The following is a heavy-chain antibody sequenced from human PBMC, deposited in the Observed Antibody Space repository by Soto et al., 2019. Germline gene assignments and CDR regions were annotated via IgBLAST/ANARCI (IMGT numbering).Heavy chain of an antibody. CDR3: ARALPMVRGVISYYFDF. CDR1: GGSISSYY. V-gene: IGHV4-59*01. J-gene: IGHJ4*02. Sequence: SETLSLTCTVSGGSISSYYWSWVRQPPRQGLEWIGYIYDTGSTNYNPSLKSRVTISVDTSKNQFSLKLSSVTAADTAVYYCARALPMVRGVISYYFDFWGQGTLVTVS. CDR2: IYDTGST. D-gene: IGHD3-10*01.